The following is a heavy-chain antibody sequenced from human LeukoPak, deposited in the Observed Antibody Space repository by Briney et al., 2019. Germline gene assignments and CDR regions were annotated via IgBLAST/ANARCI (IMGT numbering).Heavy chain of an antibody. CDR2: ISSNGGST. CDR3: VKGATMIVVSNHDY. V-gene: IGHV3-64D*06. J-gene: IGHJ4*02. Sequence: PGGSLRLSCSDSGFTFSRYAMQSVRQTPGKGLEYVSAISSNGGSTYYADSVKGRFTISRDNSKNTLYLQMSSLRAEDTAVYYCVKGATMIVVSNHDYWGQGTLVTVSS. D-gene: IGHD3-22*01. CDR1: GFTFSRYA.